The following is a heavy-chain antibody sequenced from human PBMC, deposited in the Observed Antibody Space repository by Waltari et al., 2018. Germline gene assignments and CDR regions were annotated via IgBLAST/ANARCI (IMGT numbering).Heavy chain of an antibody. Sequence: VQLVESGGGVVQPGASLRLSCAESGFTFSSHGMHWVRQAPGKGVEWVSSISSSSSYIYYADSVKGRFTISRDNAKNSLYLQMNSLRAEDTAVYYCARLWLMVGYYFDYWGQGTLVTVSS. J-gene: IGHJ4*02. V-gene: IGHV3-21*01. D-gene: IGHD2-8*01. CDR2: ISSSSSYI. CDR3: ARLWLMVGYYFDY. CDR1: GFTFSSHG.